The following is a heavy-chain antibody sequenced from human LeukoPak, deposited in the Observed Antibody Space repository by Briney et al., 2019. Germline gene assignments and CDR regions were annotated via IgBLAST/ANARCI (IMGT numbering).Heavy chain of an antibody. V-gene: IGHV3-30-3*01. J-gene: IGHJ4*02. CDR2: MSNDGSIK. CDR3: AKVPFSLGATTYFDY. D-gene: IGHD1-26*01. CDR1: GFTFSEYT. Sequence: GGSLRLSCAASGFTFSEYTIHWVRQAPGKGLEWVAVMSNDGSIKKYANSVKGRFTISRDNSKNTLYLQMNSLRAEDTAVYYCAKVPFSLGATTYFDYWGQGTLVTVSS.